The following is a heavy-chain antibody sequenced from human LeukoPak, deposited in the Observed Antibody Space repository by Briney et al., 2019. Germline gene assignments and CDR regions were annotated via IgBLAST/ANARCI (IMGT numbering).Heavy chain of an antibody. Sequence: ASVKVSCKASGYTFSNYGFSWVRQAPGQGLEWMGWISAYNGKTNYAQKVQGRVTMTTDTSTSTAYMGLRSLRSDDTAVYYCARATVTTLSDAFDIWGQGTMVTVSS. CDR2: ISAYNGKT. V-gene: IGHV1-18*01. CDR1: GYTFSNYG. D-gene: IGHD4-17*01. J-gene: IGHJ3*02. CDR3: ARATVTTLSDAFDI.